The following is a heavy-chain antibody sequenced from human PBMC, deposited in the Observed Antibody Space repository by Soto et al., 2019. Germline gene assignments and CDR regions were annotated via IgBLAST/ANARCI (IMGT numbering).Heavy chain of an antibody. CDR3: ARLDSSTVGGWFDP. V-gene: IGHV1-69*02. Sequence: QVPLVQSGAEVKQPGSSVKVSCKASGGTFSSYTISWVRQAPGQGLEWMGRIIPILGIANYAQKIQGRVTITADKPTSTPYLELSSLRSEDTAVYYCARLDSSTVGGWFDPWGQGTLVTVSS. CDR1: GGTFSSYT. J-gene: IGHJ5*02. CDR2: IIPILGIA. D-gene: IGHD6-13*01.